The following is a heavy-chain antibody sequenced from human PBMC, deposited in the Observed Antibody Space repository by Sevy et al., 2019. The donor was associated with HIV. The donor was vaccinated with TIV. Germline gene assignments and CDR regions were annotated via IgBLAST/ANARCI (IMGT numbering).Heavy chain of an antibody. CDR2: ISGISNYI. CDR3: ERNNCSINNCYMGDVFDI. V-gene: IGHV3-21*01. J-gene: IGHJ3*02. CDR1: GFTFSSYS. D-gene: IGHD2-2*02. Sequence: GGSLRLSCAASGFTFSSYSMNWVRQAPGKGLEWVSSISGISNYIYYADSMKGRFTVSRDNARNSLYLQMNSLRAEDTDVYYCERNNCSINNCYMGDVFDIWGQGTMVTVSS.